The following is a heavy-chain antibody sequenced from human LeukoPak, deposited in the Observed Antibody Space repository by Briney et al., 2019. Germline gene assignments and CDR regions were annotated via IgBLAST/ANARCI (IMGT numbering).Heavy chain of an antibody. V-gene: IGHV3-30*03. CDR1: GFTFSSYG. J-gene: IGHJ4*02. CDR3: ARGFASIAARWRFFDY. CDR2: ISYDGLNK. Sequence: GGSLRLSCAASGFTFSSYGMHWVRQAPGKGLEWVTVISYDGLNKYYADSVKGRFTISRDNSKNTLYLQMNSLSTEDTAIYYCARGFASIAARWRFFDYWGQGTLVTVSS. D-gene: IGHD6-6*01.